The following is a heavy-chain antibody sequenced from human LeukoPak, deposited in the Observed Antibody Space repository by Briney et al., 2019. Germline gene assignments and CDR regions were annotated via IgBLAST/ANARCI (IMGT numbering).Heavy chain of an antibody. CDR1: GFTFSNYW. CDR3: ARDVDGILDH. CDR2: IKQDGSEK. Sequence: GGSLRLSCAASGFTFSNYWMAWVRQAPGKGLEWVANIKQDGSEKRYVDSVKGRFTISRDNAKNSLYLQMNSLRAEDTAMYYCARDVDGILDHWGQGTLVTVSS. V-gene: IGHV3-7*05. J-gene: IGHJ4*02. D-gene: IGHD5-24*01.